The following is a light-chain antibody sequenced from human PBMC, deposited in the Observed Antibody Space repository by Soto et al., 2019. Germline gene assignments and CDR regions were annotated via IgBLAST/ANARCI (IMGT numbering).Light chain of an antibody. CDR1: SSDIGFYNY. CDR3: RSYTSSFTHV. J-gene: IGLJ1*01. Sequence: QSALTQPASVSGSPGQSITISCTGTSSDIGFYNYVSWYQQHPGKAPKLVIYEVSHRPSGVSNRFSGSKSGNTASLTISGLQAEDEADYYCRSYTSSFTHVFGTGTKVTVL. CDR2: EVS. V-gene: IGLV2-14*01.